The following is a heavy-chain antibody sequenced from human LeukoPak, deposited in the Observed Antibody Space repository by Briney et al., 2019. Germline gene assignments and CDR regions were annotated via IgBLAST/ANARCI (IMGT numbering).Heavy chain of an antibody. V-gene: IGHV3-74*01. Sequence: AGGFLRLSCAASGFTFSSYWMHWVRHAPGKGLVWVSRINTDGSNTSYGESVKGRFTISRDNAKNRLYLQMNSLRAEDTAVYYCARDLEYNRAYWGQGTLVTVSS. CDR3: ARDLEYNRAY. D-gene: IGHD1-14*01. CDR2: INTDGSNT. J-gene: IGHJ4*02. CDR1: GFTFSSYW.